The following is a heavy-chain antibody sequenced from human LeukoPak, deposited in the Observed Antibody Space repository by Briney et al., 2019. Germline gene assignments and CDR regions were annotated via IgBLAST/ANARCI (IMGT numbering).Heavy chain of an antibody. Sequence: PSETLSLTCTVSGVSISSYYWSWIRQPPGKGLEGIGYIYYSGSTNYNPSLKSRVTISVDMSKNQFSLKLSSVTAADTAVYYCARDRNYGSGSYAFDIWGQGTMVTVSS. CDR1: GVSISSYY. CDR2: IYYSGST. D-gene: IGHD3-10*01. CDR3: ARDRNYGSGSYAFDI. V-gene: IGHV4-59*01. J-gene: IGHJ3*02.